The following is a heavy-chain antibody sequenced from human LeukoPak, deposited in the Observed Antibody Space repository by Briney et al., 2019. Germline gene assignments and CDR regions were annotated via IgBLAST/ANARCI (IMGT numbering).Heavy chain of an antibody. V-gene: IGHV3-66*02. J-gene: IGHJ4*02. Sequence: GGSLRLSCAASGFTVSSNYMSWVRQAPGKGLEWVSVIYSGGSTYYADSVKGRFTISRDNSKNTLYLQMNSLRAEDTAVYYCARDTHPFSFDYWAREPWSPSPQ. CDR3: ARDTHPFSFDY. CDR1: GFTVSSNY. CDR2: IYSGGST.